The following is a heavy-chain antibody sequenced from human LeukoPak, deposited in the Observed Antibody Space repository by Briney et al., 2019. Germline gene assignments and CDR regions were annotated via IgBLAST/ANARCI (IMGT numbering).Heavy chain of an antibody. J-gene: IGHJ4*02. CDR2: ISGTSSTI. CDR3: ARGGDLRIEY. V-gene: IGHV3-48*01. CDR1: GFTFRNYG. D-gene: IGHD3-10*01. Sequence: QPGGSLRLSCAATGFTFRNYGLTWVRQAPGKGLKWVSYISGTSSTIYYADSVKGRFTISRDNAENSLYLQMSSLRADDTAVYYCARGGDLRIEYWGQGTLVTVSS.